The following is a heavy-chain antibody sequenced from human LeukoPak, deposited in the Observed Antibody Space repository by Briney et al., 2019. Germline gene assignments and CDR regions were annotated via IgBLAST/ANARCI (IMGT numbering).Heavy chain of an antibody. J-gene: IGHJ4*02. V-gene: IGHV1-2*02. CDR1: GYTFTGYY. CDR2: INSNSGGT. D-gene: IGHD3-10*01. CDR3: ARVGAFYYGSGSFLDY. Sequence: ASVKVSCKASGYTFTGYYIHWVRQAPGQGLEWMGWINSNSGGTNYAQKFQGRVTMTRGTSISTAYMELSRLKSDDTAVYYCARVGAFYYGSGSFLDYWGQGTLVTVSS.